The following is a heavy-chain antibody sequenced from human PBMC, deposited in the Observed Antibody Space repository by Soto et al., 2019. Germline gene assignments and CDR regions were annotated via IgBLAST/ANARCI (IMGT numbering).Heavy chain of an antibody. V-gene: IGHV3-64D*06. Sequence: GGSLRLSCSASGFTFKSHAIHCVRHAPFKWLEYVSSIHTGGETTFYADAVKGRFIVSRDNSNNTLDLQMTSLKYEDSGVYYCVKGRAKHCSGRTCGLWMDLWGQGTTVTVSS. CDR1: GFTFKSHA. CDR2: IHTGGETT. J-gene: IGHJ6*02. CDR3: VKGRAKHCSGRTCGLWMDL. D-gene: IGHD6-19*01.